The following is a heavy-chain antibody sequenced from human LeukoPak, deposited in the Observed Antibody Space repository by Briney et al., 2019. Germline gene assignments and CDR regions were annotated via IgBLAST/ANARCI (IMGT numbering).Heavy chain of an antibody. J-gene: IGHJ4*02. CDR2: INPDSGGT. V-gene: IGHV1-2*02. D-gene: IGHD3-9*01. Sequence: ASVKVSCKASGYTFTGYYMHWVRQAPGQGLEWMGWINPDSGGTNYAQKFQGRVTMTRDTSISTAYMELSRLRSDDTAVYYCARVGSLTGYSFFDYWGQGTLVTVSS. CDR3: ARVGSLTGYSFFDY. CDR1: GYTFTGYY.